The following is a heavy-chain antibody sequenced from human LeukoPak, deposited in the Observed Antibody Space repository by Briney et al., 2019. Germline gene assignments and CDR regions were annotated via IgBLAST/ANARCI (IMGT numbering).Heavy chain of an antibody. Sequence: ASVKVSCKASGGTFSSYAISWVRQAPGQGLEWMGGIIPIFGTANYAQKFRGRVTITADESTSTAYMELSSLRSEDTAVYYCARDRNSGWPFDYWGQGTLVTVSS. CDR2: IIPIFGTA. J-gene: IGHJ4*02. V-gene: IGHV1-69*13. CDR1: GGTFSSYA. CDR3: ARDRNSGWPFDY. D-gene: IGHD6-19*01.